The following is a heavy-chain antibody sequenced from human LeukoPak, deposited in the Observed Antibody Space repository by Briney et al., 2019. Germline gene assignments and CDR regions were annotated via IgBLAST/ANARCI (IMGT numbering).Heavy chain of an antibody. CDR3: ARDFRVGWLDNYYYYGMDV. D-gene: IGHD3-22*01. Sequence: SETLSPTCTVSGGSISSGGYNWSWIRQHPGKGLEWIGYIYYSGSTYYNPSLKSRVTISVDTSKNQFSLKLSSVTAADTAVYYCARDFRVGWLDNYYYYGMDVWGQGTTVTVSS. CDR1: GGSISSGGYN. J-gene: IGHJ6*02. V-gene: IGHV4-31*03. CDR2: IYYSGST.